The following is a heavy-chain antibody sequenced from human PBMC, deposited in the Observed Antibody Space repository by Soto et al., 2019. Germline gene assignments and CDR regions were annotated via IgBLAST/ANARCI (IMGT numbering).Heavy chain of an antibody. D-gene: IGHD3-10*01. CDR3: ARDRAQYGMDV. J-gene: IGHJ6*02. CDR1: GDSVSSNSAA. V-gene: IGHV6-1*01. Sequence: QVQLQQSGPGLVKPSQTLSLICDISGDSVSSNSAAWNWIRQSPSIGLEWLGRTYHRSKWHNDSAESVKSRITLHPDASERLFSLQLNSVTPEDTAVYYCARDRAQYGMDVWGQGTTVTVSS. CDR2: TYHRSKWHN.